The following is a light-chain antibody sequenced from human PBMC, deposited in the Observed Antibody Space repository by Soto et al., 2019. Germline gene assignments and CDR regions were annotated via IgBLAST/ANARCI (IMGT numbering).Light chain of an antibody. CDR1: QGISRY. Sequence: IQLTQSPSSLSASVGDRVTITCRASQGISRYLAWYQQKPGEAPKLLIYAASTLQTGVPSRFSGSGSGTNFTLTISSLQPEDFATYYCQQVNSYPPLTFGPGTKVDIK. J-gene: IGKJ3*01. V-gene: IGKV1-9*01. CDR3: QQVNSYPPLT. CDR2: AAS.